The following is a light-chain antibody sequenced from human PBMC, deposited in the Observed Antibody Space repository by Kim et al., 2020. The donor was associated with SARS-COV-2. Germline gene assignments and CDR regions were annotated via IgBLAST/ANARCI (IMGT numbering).Light chain of an antibody. CDR3: QVWDSSSDHRV. CDR2: YDS. J-gene: IGLJ2*01. Sequence: APGKTARITCWGNNIGSKSVPWYQQKPGQAPVLVIYYDSDRPSGIPERFSGSNSGNTATLTISRVEAGDEADYYCQVWDSSSDHRVFGGGTQLTVL. CDR1: NIGSKS. V-gene: IGLV3-21*04.